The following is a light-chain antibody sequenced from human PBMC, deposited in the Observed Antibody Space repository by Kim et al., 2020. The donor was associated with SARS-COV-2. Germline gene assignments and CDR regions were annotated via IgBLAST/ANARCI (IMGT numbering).Light chain of an antibody. V-gene: IGLV3-21*02. CDR3: QVWDTSSDHVI. Sequence: SYELTQPPSVSAAPGQTARIPCGGTNIGSKSLHWYQQKPGQAPVLVVYGDSDRPSGIPERFSGSNSGNTATLTISGVEAGDEADYYCQVWDTSSDHVIFGGGTQLTVL. CDR1: NIGSKS. CDR2: GDS. J-gene: IGLJ2*01.